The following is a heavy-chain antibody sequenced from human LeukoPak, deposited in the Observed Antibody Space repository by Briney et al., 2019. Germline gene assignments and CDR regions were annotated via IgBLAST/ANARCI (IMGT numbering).Heavy chain of an antibody. CDR2: IYYSGST. D-gene: IGHD6-6*01. CDR1: GGSISSYY. V-gene: IGHV4-59*08. J-gene: IGHJ4*02. CDR3: ARLERSSIAARSFDY. Sequence: KPSETLSLTCTVSGGSISSYYWSWIRQPPGKGLEWIGYIYYSGSTNYNPSLKSRVTISVDTSKNQFSLKLSSVTAADTAVYYCARLERSSIAARSFDYWGQGTLVTVSS.